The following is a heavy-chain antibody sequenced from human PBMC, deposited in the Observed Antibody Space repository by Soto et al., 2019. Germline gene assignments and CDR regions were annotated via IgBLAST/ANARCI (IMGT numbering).Heavy chain of an antibody. J-gene: IGHJ6*03. V-gene: IGHV4-59*01. CDR1: GGSISSYY. D-gene: IGHD3-10*01. Sequence: SETLSLTCTVSGGSISSYYWSWIRQPPGKGLEWIGYIYYSGSTNYNPSLKSRATISVDTSKNQFSLKLSSVTAADTAVYYCARSPSGSDPIYYYYMDVWGKGTTVTVSS. CDR2: IYYSGST. CDR3: ARSPSGSDPIYYYYMDV.